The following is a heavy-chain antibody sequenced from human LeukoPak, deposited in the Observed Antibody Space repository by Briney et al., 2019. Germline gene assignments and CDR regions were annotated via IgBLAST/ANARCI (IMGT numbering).Heavy chain of an antibody. CDR2: IIPILGIA. D-gene: IGHD3-10*01. Sequence: GASVKVSCKASGGTFSSYAISWVRQAPGQGLEWMERIIPILGIANYAQKFQGRVTITADKSTSTAYMELSSLRSEDTAVYYCARGPEIYYGSGSFDYYGMDVWGQGTTVTVSS. V-gene: IGHV1-69*04. CDR1: GGTFSSYA. J-gene: IGHJ6*02. CDR3: ARGPEIYYGSGSFDYYGMDV.